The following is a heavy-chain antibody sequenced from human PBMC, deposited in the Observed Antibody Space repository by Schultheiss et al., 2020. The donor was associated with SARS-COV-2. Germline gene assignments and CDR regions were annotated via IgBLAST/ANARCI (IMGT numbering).Heavy chain of an antibody. CDR2: ISSSGSTI. V-gene: IGHV3-48*04. CDR3: ASLGYSSGWYTTEYFQH. J-gene: IGHJ1*01. CDR1: GFTFSSYS. Sequence: GGSLRLSCAASGFTFSSYSMNWVRQAPGKGLEWVSYISSSGSTIYYADSVKGRFTISRDNAKNSLYLQMNSLRAEDTAVYYCASLGYSSGWYTTEYFQHWGQGTLVTVSS. D-gene: IGHD6-19*01.